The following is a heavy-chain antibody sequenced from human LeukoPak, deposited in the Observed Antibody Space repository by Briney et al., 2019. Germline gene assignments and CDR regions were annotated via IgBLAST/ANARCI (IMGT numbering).Heavy chain of an antibody. CDR3: ARGGYCSGGSCYSEDWFDP. J-gene: IGHJ5*02. CDR2: IYPGDSAT. CDR1: GYSFSTYW. Sequence: PGESLKIPCRGSGYSFSTYWVAWVRQRPGKGLEWMGIIYPGDSATRYSPSFQGQVTISADKSINTSYLQWSSLNASDTAMYYCARGGYCSGGSCYSEDWFDPWGQGTLVTVSS. D-gene: IGHD2-15*01. V-gene: IGHV5-51*01.